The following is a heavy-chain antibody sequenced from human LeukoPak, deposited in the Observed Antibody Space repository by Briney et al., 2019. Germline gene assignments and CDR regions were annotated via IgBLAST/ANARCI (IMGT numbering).Heavy chain of an antibody. CDR3: TTGTSSGIAVAGTPLWFDY. CDR2: IKSKADGGTA. V-gene: IGHV3-15*01. J-gene: IGHJ4*02. Sequence: GGSLRLSCAASGITFSNAWMSWVRQAPGKGLEWVGRIKSKADGGTADYAAPVKGRFTISRDDSKNTLYLQMNSLKTEDTAVYYCTTGTSSGIAVAGTPLWFDYWGQGTLVPVSS. CDR1: GITFSNAW. D-gene: IGHD6-19*01.